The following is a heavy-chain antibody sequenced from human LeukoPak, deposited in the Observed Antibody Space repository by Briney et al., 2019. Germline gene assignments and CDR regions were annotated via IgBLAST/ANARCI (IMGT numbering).Heavy chain of an antibody. D-gene: IGHD2-2*01. J-gene: IGHJ4*02. CDR1: GGSFSGYY. Sequence: SETLSLTGAVYGGSFSGYYWSWIRQPPGKGLEWIGEINHSGSTNYNPSLKSRVTISVDTSRNQFSLKLSSVTAADTAVYYCAIYCSSTSCSFFDYWGQGTLVTVSS. CDR3: AIYCSSTSCSFFDY. V-gene: IGHV4-34*01. CDR2: INHSGST.